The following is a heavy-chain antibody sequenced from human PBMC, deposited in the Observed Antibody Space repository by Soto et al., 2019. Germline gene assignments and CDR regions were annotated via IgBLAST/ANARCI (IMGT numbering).Heavy chain of an antibody. D-gene: IGHD1-1*01. V-gene: IGHV3-23*01. J-gene: IGHJ4*02. CDR3: AKEAEENENVPIPGDN. CDR2: LSGSGTMR. CDR1: GFSFRNYA. Sequence: EVQLLESGGGLVQPGGSLRLSCAASGFSFRNYAMTWVRQAPGKGLEWVSGLSGSGTMRYYADSVRGRFIISRDNAKNTLVLQMDNLRVEDSAVYYCAKEAEENENVPIPGDNWGQATPVTVSS.